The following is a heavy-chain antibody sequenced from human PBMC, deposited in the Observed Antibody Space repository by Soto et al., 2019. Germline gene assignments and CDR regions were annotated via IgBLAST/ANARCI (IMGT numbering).Heavy chain of an antibody. D-gene: IGHD3-16*01. CDR2: IIPIFGTA. V-gene: IGHV1-69*12. J-gene: IGHJ4*02. Sequence: QVQLVQSGAVVKTPGSSAKVSCKASGGTFSSYAISWVRQAPGQGLEWMGGIIPIFGTANYAQKFQGRVTITADESRSRAYMELSSLRSEDTAVYYCARVPDYDYVADGDYWCQGTLVTVSS. CDR1: GGTFSSYA. CDR3: ARVPDYDYVADGDY.